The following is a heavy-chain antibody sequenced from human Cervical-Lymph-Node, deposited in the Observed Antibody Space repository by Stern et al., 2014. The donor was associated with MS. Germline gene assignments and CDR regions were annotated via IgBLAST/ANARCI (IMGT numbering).Heavy chain of an antibody. Sequence: QITLKESGPTLVKPTQTLALTCTFSGFSLSTSGVGVGWIRQPPGKALEWLALIYWDDDKRYSPSLKSRLTIIKDTSKNQVVLMMTNMDPGDTATYYCAHRSTRYTWNYVLFDYWGQGTLVTVSS. CDR3: AHRSTRYTWNYVLFDY. J-gene: IGHJ4*02. V-gene: IGHV2-5*02. CDR2: IYWDDDK. D-gene: IGHD1-7*01. CDR1: GFSLSTSGVG.